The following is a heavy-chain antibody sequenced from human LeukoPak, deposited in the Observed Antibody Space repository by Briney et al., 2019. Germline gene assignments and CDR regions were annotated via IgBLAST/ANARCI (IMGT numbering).Heavy chain of an antibody. Sequence: SGTLSLTCTVSGGSISSNAYYWAWIRQPPGKGLEWIGSIYSSVSTYYNPSLKSRVTISVDTSKSQFSLRLSSVTAADTALYYCAYSGSYGHLGYWGQGIPVTVSS. J-gene: IGHJ4*02. V-gene: IGHV4-39*01. CDR2: IYSSVST. CDR3: AYSGSYGHLGY. CDR1: GGSISSNAYY. D-gene: IGHD1-26*01.